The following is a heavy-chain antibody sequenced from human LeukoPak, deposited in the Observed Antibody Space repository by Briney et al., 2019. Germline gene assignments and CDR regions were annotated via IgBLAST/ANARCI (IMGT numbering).Heavy chain of an antibody. CDR3: ARDIGGGYDSYYYGMDV. Sequence: GGSLRLSCAASGFTFSSYAMHWVHQAPGKGLEWVAVISYDGSNKYYADSVKGRFTISRDNSKNTLYLQMNSLRAEDTAVYYCARDIGGGYDSYYYGMDVWGQGTTVTVSS. CDR1: GFTFSSYA. V-gene: IGHV3-30-3*01. D-gene: IGHD5-12*01. J-gene: IGHJ6*02. CDR2: ISYDGSNK.